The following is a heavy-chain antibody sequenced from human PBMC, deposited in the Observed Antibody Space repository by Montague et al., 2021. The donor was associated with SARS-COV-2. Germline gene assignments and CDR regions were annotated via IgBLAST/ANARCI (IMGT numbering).Heavy chain of an antibody. CDR2: ISYSGFS. V-gene: IGHV4-59*01. D-gene: IGHD3-22*01. CDR3: ARLGGVIGRPPAGYNWFDP. Sequence: SETLSLTCTVSGGSISSYYWTWIRQPPGKGLEWIGYISYSGFSNQNPPLRGRVTISLDTSKYQFSLKLTSVTAADTAVYYCARLGGVIGRPPAGYNWFDPWGQGTLVTVSS. J-gene: IGHJ5*02. CDR1: GGSISSYY.